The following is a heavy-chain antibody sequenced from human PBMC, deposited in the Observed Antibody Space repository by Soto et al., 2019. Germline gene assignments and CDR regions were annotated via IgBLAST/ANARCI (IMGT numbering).Heavy chain of an antibody. V-gene: IGHV1-69*13. Sequence: ASVKVSCKASGDTFSTYTITWVRQAHGQGLEWMVGIIPRSGTSNYAQKFQGRVTITADESTSTAYMELSSLRSEDTAVYYCTRGGAIVVVTAPFYLWGQGALVTVSS. J-gene: IGHJ5*02. CDR3: TRGGAIVVVTAPFYL. CDR1: GDTFSTYT. CDR2: IIPRSGTS. D-gene: IGHD2-21*02.